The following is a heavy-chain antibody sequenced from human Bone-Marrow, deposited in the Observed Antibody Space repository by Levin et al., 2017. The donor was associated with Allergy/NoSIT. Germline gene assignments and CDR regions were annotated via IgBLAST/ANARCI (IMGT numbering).Heavy chain of an antibody. V-gene: IGHV3-30-3*01. J-gene: IGHJ3*02. CDR3: ARDRLPMIGYDAFDI. Sequence: GGSLRLSCAASGFTFSSYAMHWVRQAPGKGLEWVAVISYDGSNKYYADSVKGRFTISRDNSKNTLYLQMNSLRAEDTAVYYCARDRLPMIGYDAFDIWGQGTMVTVSS. CDR2: ISYDGSNK. CDR1: GFTFSSYA. D-gene: IGHD3-22*01.